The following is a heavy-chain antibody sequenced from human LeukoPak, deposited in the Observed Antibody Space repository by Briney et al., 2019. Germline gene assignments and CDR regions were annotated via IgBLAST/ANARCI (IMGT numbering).Heavy chain of an antibody. CDR1: GYTFTNNW. D-gene: IGHD6-19*01. Sequence: GESLKISCQVSGYTFTNNWISWLRQMPGKGLEWMGRINPTDSSTNYSPSFQGHVTISADKSISTAYLQWSSLKASDTAIYYCARGSGWCDYWGQGALVTVSS. J-gene: IGHJ4*02. V-gene: IGHV5-10-1*01. CDR2: INPTDSST. CDR3: ARGSGWCDY.